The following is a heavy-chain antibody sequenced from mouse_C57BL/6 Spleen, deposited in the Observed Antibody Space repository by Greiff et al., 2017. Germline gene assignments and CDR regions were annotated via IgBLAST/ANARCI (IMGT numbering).Heavy chain of an antibody. J-gene: IGHJ2*01. CDR1: GFTFSDYG. V-gene: IGHV5-17*01. Sequence: DVHLVESGGGLVKPGGSLKLSCAASGFTFSDYGMHWVRQAPEKGLEWVAYISGGSSTIYYADTVKGRFTISRDNAKNTLFLQMTSLRSEDTAMYYCARSYSNLYYFDYWGQGTTLTVSS. CDR3: ARSYSNLYYFDY. CDR2: ISGGSSTI. D-gene: IGHD2-5*01.